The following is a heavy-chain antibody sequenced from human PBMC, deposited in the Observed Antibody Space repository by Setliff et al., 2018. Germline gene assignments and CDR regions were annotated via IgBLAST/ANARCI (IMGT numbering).Heavy chain of an antibody. J-gene: IGHJ4*02. CDR3: FGAGTCSY. CDR2: INPHGSEK. V-gene: IGHV3-7*01. Sequence: GESLKISCTASGLSYTNDWVSWVRQAPGKGLEWLASINPHGSEKYYADSVKGRFTISRDNAKNSLSLQMNNLRSEDTAVYYCFGAGTCSYWGQGALVTVSS. CDR1: GLSYTNDW. D-gene: IGHD3-10*01.